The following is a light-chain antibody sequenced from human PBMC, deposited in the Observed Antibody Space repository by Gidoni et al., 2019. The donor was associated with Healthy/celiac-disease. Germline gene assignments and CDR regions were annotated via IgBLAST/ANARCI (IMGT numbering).Light chain of an antibody. CDR2: DAS. J-gene: IGKJ1*01. CDR1: QSVSSY. Sequence: EIVLTQSPATLSLSPGERATLACRASQSVSSYLAWYQQKPGQAPRLLIYDASHRATGIPARFSGSGAGTDFTLTISSLEPEDFAVYYCQQRSNWPWTFGQGTKVEI. V-gene: IGKV3-11*01. CDR3: QQRSNWPWT.